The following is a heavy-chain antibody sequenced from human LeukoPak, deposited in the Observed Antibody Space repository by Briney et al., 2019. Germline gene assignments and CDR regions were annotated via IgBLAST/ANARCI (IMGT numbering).Heavy chain of an antibody. CDR3: ARDLRGDLYYYDSSGYQPLDY. V-gene: IGHV3-74*01. CDR2: INSDGSST. Sequence: PGGSLRLSCAPSGFTFSSYWMHWVRQAPGKGLVWVSRINSDGSSTSYADSVKGRFTISRDNAKNTLYLQMNSLRAEDTAVYYCARDLRGDLYYYDSSGYQPLDYWGQGTLVTVSS. CDR1: GFTFSSYW. J-gene: IGHJ4*02. D-gene: IGHD3-22*01.